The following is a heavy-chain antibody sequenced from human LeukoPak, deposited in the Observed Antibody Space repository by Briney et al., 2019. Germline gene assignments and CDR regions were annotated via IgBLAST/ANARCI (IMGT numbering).Heavy chain of an antibody. J-gene: IGHJ6*04. D-gene: IGHD3-10*01. CDR3: ARLKLVRGSYYYGMDV. CDR1: GYSFTSYW. V-gene: IGHV5-10-1*01. CDR2: IDPSDSYT. Sequence: GESLKISCKGSGYSFTSYWISWVRQMPGKGLEWMGRIDPSDSYTNYSPSFQGRVTISADKSISTAYLQWSSLKASDTAMYYCARLKLVRGSYYYGMDVWGKGTTVTVSS.